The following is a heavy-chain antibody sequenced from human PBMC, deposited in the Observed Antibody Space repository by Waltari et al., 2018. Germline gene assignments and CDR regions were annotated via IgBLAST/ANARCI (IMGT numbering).Heavy chain of an antibody. CDR3: AREGIVGGGTRDGLYGMDV. D-gene: IGHD3-3*01. CDR2: ISSRGSTI. V-gene: IGHV3-11*01. J-gene: IGHJ6*02. CDR1: GFPFSDYY. Sequence: QVQLVASGGGLVKPGGSLRLSCAASGFPFSDYYMRWIRQAPGQGLEWVSYISSRGSTIYYAYSVKDRVTSSRDNAKKSLELEMNSLRAEDTDVYYCAREGIVGGGTRDGLYGMDVWGQGTTVTVAS.